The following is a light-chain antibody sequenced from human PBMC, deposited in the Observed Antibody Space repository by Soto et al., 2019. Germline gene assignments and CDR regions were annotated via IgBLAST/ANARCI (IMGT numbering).Light chain of an antibody. V-gene: IGKV3-15*01. CDR2: GPS. Sequence: EIVVTQSPATLSVSAGERATLSCRASQSVSNNLAWYQQKPGQAPRLLIYGPSTRASGIPARFSGSGYGREFTLTISSLQSEDYGVYYCHQYDDWPPAFGQGTKVDIK. CDR1: QSVSNN. J-gene: IGKJ1*01. CDR3: HQYDDWPPA.